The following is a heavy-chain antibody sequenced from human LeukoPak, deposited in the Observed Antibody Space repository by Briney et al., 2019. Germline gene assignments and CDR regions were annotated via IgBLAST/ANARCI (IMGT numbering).Heavy chain of an antibody. CDR3: ARDRRDGYNLVWWYFDL. CDR2: IIPIFGTA. CDR1: GGTFSSYA. D-gene: IGHD5-24*01. V-gene: IGHV1-69*05. Sequence: SVKVSCKASGGTFSSYAISWVRQAPGQGVEWMGGIIPIFGTANYAQKFQGRVTITTDESTSTAYMELSSLRSEDTAVYYCARDRRDGYNLVWWYFDLWGRGTLVTVSS. J-gene: IGHJ2*01.